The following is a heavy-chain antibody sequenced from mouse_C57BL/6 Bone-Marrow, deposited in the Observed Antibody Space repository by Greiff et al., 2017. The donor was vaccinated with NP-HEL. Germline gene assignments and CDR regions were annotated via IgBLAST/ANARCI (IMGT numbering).Heavy chain of an antibody. Sequence: EVQLQQSGPVLVKPGASVKMSCKASGYTFTDYYMNWVKQSHGKSLEWIGVINPYNGGTSYNQKFKGKATLTVDKSSSTAYLELNSLTSEDSAVYYGARPPLHYYGSPACFAYWGQGTLFTVTA. CDR1: GYTFTDYY. CDR2: INPYNGGT. V-gene: IGHV1-19*01. CDR3: ARPPLHYYGSPACFAY. J-gene: IGHJ3*01. D-gene: IGHD1-1*01.